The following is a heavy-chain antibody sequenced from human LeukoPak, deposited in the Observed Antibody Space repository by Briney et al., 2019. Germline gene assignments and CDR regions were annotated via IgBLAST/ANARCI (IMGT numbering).Heavy chain of an antibody. Sequence: GGSLRLSCAASGFTLSSYWMNWARQAPGKGLEWVASINHNGNVNYYVDSVKGRFTISRDDAKNSLYLQMSNLRAEDTAVYFCARGGGLDVWGQGATVTVSS. V-gene: IGHV3-7*03. CDR2: INHNGNVN. D-gene: IGHD3-16*01. CDR3: ARGGGLDV. CDR1: GFTLSSYW. J-gene: IGHJ6*02.